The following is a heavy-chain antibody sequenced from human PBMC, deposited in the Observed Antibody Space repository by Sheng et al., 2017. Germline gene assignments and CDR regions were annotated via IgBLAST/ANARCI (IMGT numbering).Heavy chain of an antibody. D-gene: IGHD3-10*01. CDR3: AGFMYYGSGDWDAFDI. Sequence: EVQLVESGGGLVQPGGSLRLSCAASGFTFSSYAMSWVRQAPGKGLEWVSAISGSGGSTYYADSVKGRFTISRDNSKNTLYLQMNSLRAEDTAVYYCAGFMYYGSGDWDAFDIWAKGQWSPSLQ. CDR2: ISGSGGST. CDR1: GFTFSSYA. V-gene: IGHV3-23*04. J-gene: IGHJ3*02.